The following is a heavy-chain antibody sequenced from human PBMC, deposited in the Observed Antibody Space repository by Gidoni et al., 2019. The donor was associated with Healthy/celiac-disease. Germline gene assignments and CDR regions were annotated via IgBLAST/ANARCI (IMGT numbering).Heavy chain of an antibody. V-gene: IGHV1-69*01. D-gene: IGHD4-4*01. CDR1: GATFRSFA. Sequence: QVQLVQSGAEVQSPGSSVRVSCKASGATFRSFASSWVGQAPGQGLEWMGGINPTFGTANYAQKFQGGVTITADESTSTAYMELSSLRSEDTAVYYCAREPRTTVTTVWFDPWGQGTLVTVSS. J-gene: IGHJ5*02. CDR2: INPTFGTA. CDR3: AREPRTTVTTVWFDP.